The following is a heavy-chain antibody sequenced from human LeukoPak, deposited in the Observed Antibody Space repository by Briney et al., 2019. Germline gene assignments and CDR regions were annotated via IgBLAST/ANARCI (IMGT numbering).Heavy chain of an antibody. CDR3: AKRGVVIRVFLVGYHKEAYYFDS. CDR1: EITLSNYG. CDR2: ISGSGGGT. Sequence: GGSLRLSCAVSEITLSNYGMSWVRPAPGKGLEWVAGISGSGGGTNYPDPVKGRFTITSDNPKNTLYLQMNSLRAEDTDVYFCAKRGVVIRVFLVGYHKEAYYFDSWGQGALVTVSS. J-gene: IGHJ4*02. D-gene: IGHD3-10*01. V-gene: IGHV3-23*01.